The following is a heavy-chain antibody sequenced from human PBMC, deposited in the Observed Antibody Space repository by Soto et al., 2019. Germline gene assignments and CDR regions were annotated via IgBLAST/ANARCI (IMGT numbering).Heavy chain of an antibody. D-gene: IGHD3-10*01. J-gene: IGHJ4*02. CDR1: GYTFTGYY. CDR2: INPNSGGT. CDR3: ARVGFRTGSGSYLGD. V-gene: IGHV1-2*02. Sequence: ASVQVSCKASGYTFTGYYMHWVRQAPGQGLEWMGWINPNSGGTNYAQKFQGRVTMTRDTSISTGYMEMSRLRSDDTAVYYCARVGFRTGSGSYLGDWGQGTLVSVSS.